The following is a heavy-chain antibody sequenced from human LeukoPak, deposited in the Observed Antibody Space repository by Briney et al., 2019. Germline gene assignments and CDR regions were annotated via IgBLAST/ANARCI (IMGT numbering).Heavy chain of an antibody. Sequence: GGSLRLSCAASGFTFNNYYMHWVRQAPGKRLEWLSDVNRDGTGTDYADSVKGRFTISRDNAKNSLYLQMNSLRAEDTAVYYCARGFNLVSTSWGQGTLVTVSS. J-gene: IGHJ4*02. CDR2: VNRDGTGT. CDR3: ARGFNLVSTS. D-gene: IGHD6-13*01. CDR1: GFTFNNYY. V-gene: IGHV3-74*01.